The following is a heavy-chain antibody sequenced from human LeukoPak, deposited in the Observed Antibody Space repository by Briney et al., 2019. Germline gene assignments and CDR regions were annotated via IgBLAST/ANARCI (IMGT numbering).Heavy chain of an antibody. J-gene: IGHJ4*02. D-gene: IGHD4-17*01. V-gene: IGHV3-23*01. CDR1: GFTFNSYW. CDR2: ISGSGGST. CDR3: AKRVTGDYRYFDY. Sequence: GGSLRLSCAASGFTFNSYWMSWVRQAPGKGLEWVSAISGSGGSTSYADSVKGRFTISRDNSKNTLYLQMNSLRAEDTAVYYCAKRVTGDYRYFDYWGQGTLVTVSS.